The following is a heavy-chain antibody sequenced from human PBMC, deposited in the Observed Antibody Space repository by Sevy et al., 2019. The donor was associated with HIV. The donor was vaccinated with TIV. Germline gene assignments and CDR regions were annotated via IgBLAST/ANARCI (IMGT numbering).Heavy chain of an antibody. CDR1: GFTFSNYA. D-gene: IGHD3-3*01. CDR3: VQAGNYDFWSGTHDY. V-gene: IGHV3-64D*06. Sequence: GGSLRLSCSASGFTFSNYAMHWVRQSPGKGLQYVSAISSNVGSTYYPASVKGRFTISRDNSKNALYLQMSSLRPEDMALYYCVQAGNYDFWSGTHDYWGQGTLVTVSS. J-gene: IGHJ4*02. CDR2: ISSNVGST.